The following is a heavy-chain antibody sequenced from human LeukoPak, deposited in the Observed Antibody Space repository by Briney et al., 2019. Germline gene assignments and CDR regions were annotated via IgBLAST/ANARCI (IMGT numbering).Heavy chain of an antibody. V-gene: IGHV1-46*01. CDR3: ARDGEYYVSSGSYFDY. D-gene: IGHD3-22*01. J-gene: IGHJ4*02. Sequence: ASVKVSCKASGYTFTTYYMHWVRQAPGQGLEWMGILNPSSGSTSYAQRFQGRVTMTRDTSTSTFYMELRSLKSEDTAVYYCARDGEYYVSSGSYFDYWGQGTAVTVSS. CDR2: LNPSSGST. CDR1: GYTFTTYY.